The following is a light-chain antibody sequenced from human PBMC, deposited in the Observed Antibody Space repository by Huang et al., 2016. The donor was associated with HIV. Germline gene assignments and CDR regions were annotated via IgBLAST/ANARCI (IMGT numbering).Light chain of an antibody. V-gene: IGKV3-11*01. CDR2: DSF. CDR1: QNINNY. Sequence: DIVLTQSPATLSLSPGQRATLSCRASQNINNYLVWYQQKPGQAPRLLLYDSFNRATGSPARFSGSGSGTDFTLTINTLEPEDFAVYYCQQRGAWPLTFGGGTKVEIK. J-gene: IGKJ4*01. CDR3: QQRGAWPLT.